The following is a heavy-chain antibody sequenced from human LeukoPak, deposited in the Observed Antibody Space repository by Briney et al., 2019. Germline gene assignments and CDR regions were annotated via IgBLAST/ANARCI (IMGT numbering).Heavy chain of an antibody. V-gene: IGHV4-59*01. CDR2: IYYSGST. CDR1: GGSISSYY. Sequence: SETLSLTCTVSGGSISSYYWSWIRQPPGKGLEWIGYIYYSGSTNYNPSLKSRVTISVDTSKNQFSLKLSSVTAADTAVYYCARDFGGGSYFVPLWGQGTLVTVSS. J-gene: IGHJ4*02. D-gene: IGHD1-26*01. CDR3: ARDFGGGSYFVPL.